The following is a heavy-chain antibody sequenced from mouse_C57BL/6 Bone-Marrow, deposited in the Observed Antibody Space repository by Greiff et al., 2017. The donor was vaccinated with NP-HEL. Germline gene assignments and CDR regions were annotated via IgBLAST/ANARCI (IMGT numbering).Heavy chain of an antibody. V-gene: IGHV5-4*01. CDR1: GFTFSSYA. Sequence: EVQGVESGGGLVKPGGSLKLSCAASGFTFSSYAMSWVRQTPEKRLEWVATISDGGSYTYYPDNVKGRFTISRDNAKNNLYLQMSHLKSEDTAMYYCARISLYYYGSSFFDYWGQGTTLTVSS. CDR2: ISDGGSYT. D-gene: IGHD1-1*01. J-gene: IGHJ2*01. CDR3: ARISLYYYGSSFFDY.